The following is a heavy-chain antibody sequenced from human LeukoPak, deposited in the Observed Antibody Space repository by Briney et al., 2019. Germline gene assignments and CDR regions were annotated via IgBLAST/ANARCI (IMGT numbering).Heavy chain of an antibody. Sequence: GGSLRLSCAASGFTFDDYAMHWVRQAPGKGPEWVSGISWNSGSIGYADSVKGRFTISRDNAKNSLYLQMNSLRAEDTALYYCAEAHMTTRNIYYYYGMDVWGQGTTVTVSS. V-gene: IGHV3-9*01. J-gene: IGHJ6*02. CDR2: ISWNSGSI. CDR1: GFTFDDYA. CDR3: AEAHMTTRNIYYYYGMDV. D-gene: IGHD4-17*01.